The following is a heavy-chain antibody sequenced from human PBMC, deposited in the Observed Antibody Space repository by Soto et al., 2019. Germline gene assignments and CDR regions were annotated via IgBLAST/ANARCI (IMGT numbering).Heavy chain of an antibody. CDR1: GYTFTGYY. CDR3: ARGGGGYYHDAFES. Sequence: GASVKVSCKASGYTFTGYYMHWVRQAPGQGLEWMGWINPNSGGTNYAQKFQGWVTMTRDTSISTAYMELSRLRSDDTAVYYCARGGGGYYHDAFESWGQGTMVTVSS. CDR2: INPNSGGT. D-gene: IGHD3-22*01. J-gene: IGHJ3*02. V-gene: IGHV1-2*04.